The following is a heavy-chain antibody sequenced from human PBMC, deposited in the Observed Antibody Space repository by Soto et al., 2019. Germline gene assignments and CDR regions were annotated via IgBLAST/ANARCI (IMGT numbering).Heavy chain of an antibody. CDR2: TNAGNGNT. J-gene: IGHJ3*02. D-gene: IGHD7-27*01. CDR1: GYTFTNYA. V-gene: IGHV1-3*01. Sequence: QVQLVQSGAEVKKPGASVKVSCKASGYTFTNYAIHWVRQAPGQRLEWMGWTNAGNGNTKYSQRFQGRVTITRDTSASTAYLELSSLRSEDTAVYFCARGANWVDIWGQGTMVTVSS. CDR3: ARGANWVDI.